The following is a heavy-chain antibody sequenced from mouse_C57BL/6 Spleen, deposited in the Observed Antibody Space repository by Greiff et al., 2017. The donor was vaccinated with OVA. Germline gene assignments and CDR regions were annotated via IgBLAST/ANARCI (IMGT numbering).Heavy chain of an antibody. CDR2: IYPGNSDT. Sequence: VHVKQSGTVLARPGASVKMSCKTSGYTFTSYWMHWVKQRPGQGLEWIGAIYPGNSDTSYNQKFKGKAKLTAVTSASTAYMELSSLTNEDSAVYYCTRGAYYDYDPFAYWGQGTLVTVSA. CDR1: GYTFTSYW. V-gene: IGHV1-5*01. CDR3: TRGAYYDYDPFAY. D-gene: IGHD2-4*01. J-gene: IGHJ3*01.